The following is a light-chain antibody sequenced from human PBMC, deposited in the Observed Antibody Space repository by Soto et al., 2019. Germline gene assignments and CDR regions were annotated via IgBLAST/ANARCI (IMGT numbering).Light chain of an antibody. V-gene: IGKV1-12*01. CDR2: AAS. CDR1: QGINSW. J-gene: IGKJ2*01. CDR3: QQTNSFPYT. Sequence: DIQMTQSPSSVSASVGDRVTITCRASQGINSWLAWYQQKPGKAPKLLIYAASSLQRGVPSRFSGSGSGTDFSLTINSLQPEVFATYYCQQTNSFPYTFGQGTKLEIK.